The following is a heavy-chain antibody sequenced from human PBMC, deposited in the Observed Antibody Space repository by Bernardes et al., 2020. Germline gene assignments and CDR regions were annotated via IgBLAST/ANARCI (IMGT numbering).Heavy chain of an antibody. Sequence: GGSLRLSCAASGFTFRAYAMSWVRQAPGKGLELVSCIDNRGDNTYYADSVKGRFTTPRDNSEKTLYLQMNSLRAEDTAVYYCAKGSGGSCYSAIDYWGQGALVTVSS. CDR1: GFTFRAYA. CDR3: AKGSGGSCYSAIDY. V-gene: IGHV3-23*01. J-gene: IGHJ4*02. D-gene: IGHD2-15*01. CDR2: IDNRGDNT.